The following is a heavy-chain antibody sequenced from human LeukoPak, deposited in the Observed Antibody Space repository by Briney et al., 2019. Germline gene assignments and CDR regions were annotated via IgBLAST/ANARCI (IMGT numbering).Heavy chain of an antibody. D-gene: IGHD3-22*01. CDR3: ARVYYDTSGYWYFDY. J-gene: IGHJ4*02. Sequence: GGSLRLSCAASGFTFSSYAMSWVRQAPGKGLEWVSAISGSGGSTYYADSLKGRFTISRDNAKNSLYLQVNSLRAEDTAVYYCARVYYDTSGYWYFDYWGQGTLVTVSS. V-gene: IGHV3-23*01. CDR1: GFTFSSYA. CDR2: ISGSGGST.